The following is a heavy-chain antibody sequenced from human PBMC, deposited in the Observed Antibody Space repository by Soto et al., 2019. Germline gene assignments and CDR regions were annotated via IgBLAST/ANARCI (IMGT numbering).Heavy chain of an antibody. CDR3: ARVLSSWSLLFDY. Sequence: GGSLRLSCAASGFTFSDYYMSWIRQAPGKGLEWVSYISSSSSYTNYADSVKGRFTISRDNAKNSLYLQMNSLRAEDTAVYYCARVLSSWSLLFDYWGQGTLVIVSS. V-gene: IGHV3-11*06. D-gene: IGHD6-13*01. J-gene: IGHJ4*02. CDR2: ISSSSSYT. CDR1: GFTFSDYY.